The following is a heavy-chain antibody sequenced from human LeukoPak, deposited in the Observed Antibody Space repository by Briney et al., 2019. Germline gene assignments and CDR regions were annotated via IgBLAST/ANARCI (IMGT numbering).Heavy chain of an antibody. CDR1: GFTFSTYG. Sequence: GGSLRLSCAASGFTFSTYGIHWVRQAPGKGLEWVAFIQYDGNDKYYGNSVKGRFTISRDNSKNTLYLQMNSLRAEDTAMYYCARDAQRGFDYSNSLQYWGQGTPVTVST. D-gene: IGHD4-11*01. V-gene: IGHV3-30*02. CDR3: ARDAQRGFDYSNSLQY. CDR2: IQYDGNDK. J-gene: IGHJ4*02.